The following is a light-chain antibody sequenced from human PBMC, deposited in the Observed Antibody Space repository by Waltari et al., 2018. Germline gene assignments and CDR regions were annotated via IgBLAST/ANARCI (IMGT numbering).Light chain of an antibody. CDR3: QQYSQTPWT. J-gene: IGKJ1*01. V-gene: IGKV4-1*01. CDR2: WAP. Sequence: DIEMTQSPDSLAVSLGERATTHRKSSQSLLCNSMKKNCLTWSQKRAGQPPTLLIYWAPTRRSGVSDRCSANGSGTDFTLTINSLQAEDVAIYYCQQYSQTPWTFGQGTEVEIK. CDR1: QSLLCNSMKKNC.